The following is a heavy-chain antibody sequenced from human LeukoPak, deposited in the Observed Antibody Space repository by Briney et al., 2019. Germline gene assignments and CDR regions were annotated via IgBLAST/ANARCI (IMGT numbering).Heavy chain of an antibody. CDR2: INPSDGSR. V-gene: IGHV1-46*01. CDR3: VRAYNREAVTGPTNAPFDY. D-gene: IGHD6-19*01. CDR1: GYTFTNYY. J-gene: IGHJ4*02. Sequence: GASVKISCKASGYTFTNYYMHWVRQAPGQGLEWMGIINPSDGSRSYAQKFQGRVTMTRDTSKSTVYMELSSLRFEDTAAYYCVRAYNREAVTGPTNAPFDYWGQGTLVPVYS.